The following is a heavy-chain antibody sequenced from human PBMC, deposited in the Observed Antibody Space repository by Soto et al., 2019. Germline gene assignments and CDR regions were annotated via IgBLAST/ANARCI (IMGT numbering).Heavy chain of an antibody. CDR3: ASNYDRRGYYWFDP. J-gene: IGHJ5*02. CDR2: IWYDGSNK. CDR1: GFTFSSYG. V-gene: IGHV3-33*01. D-gene: IGHD3-22*01. Sequence: QVQLVESGGGVVQPGRSLRLSCAASGFTFSSYGMHWVRQAPGKGLEGVAVIWYDGSNKYYEDSVKGRFTISRDNSKNTLYLQINSLRAEDTAGYYCASNYDRRGYYWFDPWGQGTLVTVSS.